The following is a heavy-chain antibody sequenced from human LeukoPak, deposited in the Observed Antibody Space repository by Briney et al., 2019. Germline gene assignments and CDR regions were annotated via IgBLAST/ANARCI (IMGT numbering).Heavy chain of an antibody. J-gene: IGHJ6*03. Sequence: SVKVSCKASGGTFSNYAISWVRQAPGQGLEWMGGIIPIFDAANYAQKFQGRVTITEDESTSTAYMELSSLRSEDTAVYYCARTYDSPGYYSPDYYYMDVWGKGTTVTISS. V-gene: IGHV1-69*13. CDR1: GGTFSNYA. CDR2: IIPIFDAA. D-gene: IGHD3-22*01. CDR3: ARTYDSPGYYSPDYYYMDV.